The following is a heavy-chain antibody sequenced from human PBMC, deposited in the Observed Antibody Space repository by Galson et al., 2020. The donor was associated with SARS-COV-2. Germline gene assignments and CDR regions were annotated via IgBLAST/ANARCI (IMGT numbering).Heavy chain of an antibody. V-gene: IGHV4-61*01. CDR1: GAPVTGGSDH. CDR2: ISYSGST. Sequence: SETLSLTCTVSGAPVTGGSDHWSWSRPSPGKRLEWSGYISYSGSTSYNPSLKSRVTILVDTSKNQFSLNLSSVTAADTAVYYCARDLRMYYHGVDVWGQGTTVTVSS. J-gene: IGHJ6*02. CDR3: ARDLRMYYHGVDV.